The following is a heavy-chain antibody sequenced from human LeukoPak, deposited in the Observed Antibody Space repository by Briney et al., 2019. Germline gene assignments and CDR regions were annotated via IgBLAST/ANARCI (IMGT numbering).Heavy chain of an antibody. CDR3: ARVCSGGSCYPDTYWYFDL. J-gene: IGHJ2*01. CDR1: GYTFTGYY. D-gene: IGHD2-15*01. V-gene: IGHV1-2*02. CDR2: INPNSGGT. Sequence: ASVKVSCKASGYTFTGYYIHWVRQAPGHGLEWMGWINPNSGGTKYAQKFQARVTLTSDTSINTAYMELSSLRSEDTAVYYCARVCSGGSCYPDTYWYFDLWGRGTLVTVSS.